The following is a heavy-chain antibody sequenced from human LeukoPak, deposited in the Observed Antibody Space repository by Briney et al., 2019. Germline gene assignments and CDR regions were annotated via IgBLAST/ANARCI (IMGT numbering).Heavy chain of an antibody. CDR2: INSDGTST. CDR1: GFTFSSYW. D-gene: IGHD2-21*01. CDR3: AKAPVTTCSGAYCYPFDY. V-gene: IGHV3-74*01. Sequence: GGSLRLSCAASGFTFSSYWMHWVRQAPGKGLVWVSRINSDGTSTSYADSVKGRFTISRDSSKNTLYLQMNRLRAEDAAVYYCAKAPVTTCSGAYCYPFDYWGQGTLVTVSS. J-gene: IGHJ4*02.